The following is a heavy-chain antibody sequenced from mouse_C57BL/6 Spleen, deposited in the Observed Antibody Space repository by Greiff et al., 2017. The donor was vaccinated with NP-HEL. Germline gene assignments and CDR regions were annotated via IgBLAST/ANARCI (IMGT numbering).Heavy chain of an antibody. D-gene: IGHD4-1*01. Sequence: QVQLQQPGAELVRPGSSVKLSCKASGYTFTSYWMHWVKQRPIQGLEWIGNIDPSDSETHYNQKFKDKATLTVDKSSSTAYMQLSSLTSEDSAVYYCARGGVGRGFAYWGQGTLVTVSA. V-gene: IGHV1-52*01. CDR2: IDPSDSET. J-gene: IGHJ3*01. CDR1: GYTFTSYW. CDR3: ARGGVGRGFAY.